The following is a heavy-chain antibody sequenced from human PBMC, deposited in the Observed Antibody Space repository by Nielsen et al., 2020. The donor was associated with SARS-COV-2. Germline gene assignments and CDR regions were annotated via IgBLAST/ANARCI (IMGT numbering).Heavy chain of an antibody. J-gene: IGHJ1*01. V-gene: IGHV4-31*02. CDR3: ARGLGIAVVPPFQH. CDR1: GASISSGGYY. Sequence: SETLSLTCSVSGASISSGGYYWSWIRQHPGKGLDWIGYIYYSGDTYYNPSLESRVSISVDTSKNQFSLKLSSVTAADTAVYYCARGLGIAVVPPFQHWGQGTLVTVSS. CDR2: IYYSGDT. D-gene: IGHD6-19*01.